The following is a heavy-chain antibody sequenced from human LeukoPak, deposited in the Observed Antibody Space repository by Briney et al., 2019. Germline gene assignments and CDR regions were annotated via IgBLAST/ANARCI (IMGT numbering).Heavy chain of an antibody. Sequence: GRSLRLSCAASGFTFSSYGMHWVRQAPGQGLGWVVVMWYDGSNKYYADSVKGRFTSSRDNSKNTLYLQMNSLRAEDTAVYYCARPYYYGSGSSYGMDVWGQGTTVTVSS. CDR3: ARPYYYGSGSSYGMDV. V-gene: IGHV3-33*01. J-gene: IGHJ6*02. D-gene: IGHD3-10*01. CDR2: MWYDGSNK. CDR1: GFTFSSYG.